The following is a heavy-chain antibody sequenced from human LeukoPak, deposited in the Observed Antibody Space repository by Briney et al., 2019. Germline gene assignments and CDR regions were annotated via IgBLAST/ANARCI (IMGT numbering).Heavy chain of an antibody. D-gene: IGHD3-3*01. CDR3: ARAHDFWSGYYMPPGAFDI. CDR2: IYHSGST. J-gene: IGHJ3*02. CDR1: GGSISSGGYY. V-gene: IGHV4-30-2*01. Sequence: PSETLSLTCTVSGGSISSGGYYWSWIRQPPGKGLEWIGYIYHSGSTYYNPSLKSRVTISVDRSKNQFSLKLSSVTAADTAVYYCARAHDFWSGYYMPPGAFDIWGQGTMVTVSS.